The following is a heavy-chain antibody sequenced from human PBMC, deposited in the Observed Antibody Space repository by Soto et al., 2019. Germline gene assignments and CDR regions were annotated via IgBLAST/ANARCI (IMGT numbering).Heavy chain of an antibody. V-gene: IGHV4-30-2*03. CDR1: GGSISSGGYS. J-gene: IGHJ6*02. Sequence: SETLSLTCAVSGGSISSGGYSWSWIRQPPGKGLEWIGYIYYSGSTYYNPSLKSRVTISVDRSKNQFSLKLSSVTAADTAVYYCARLWKYYYYYGMDVWGQGTTVTVSS. CDR3: ARLWKYYYYYGMDV. CDR2: IYYSGST. D-gene: IGHD1-1*01.